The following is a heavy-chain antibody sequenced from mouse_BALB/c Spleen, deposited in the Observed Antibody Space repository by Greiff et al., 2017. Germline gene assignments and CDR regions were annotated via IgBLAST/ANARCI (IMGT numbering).Heavy chain of an antibody. Sequence: VQLQESGAELVRPGTSVKVSCKASGYAFTNYLIEWVKQRPGQGLEWIGVINPGSGGTNYNEKFKGKATLTADKSSSTAYMQLSSLTSDDSAVYFCARGLRLGYFDVWGAGTTVTVSS. D-gene: IGHD1-2*01. CDR3: ARGLRLGYFDV. V-gene: IGHV1-54*01. CDR1: GYAFTNYL. CDR2: INPGSGGT. J-gene: IGHJ1*01.